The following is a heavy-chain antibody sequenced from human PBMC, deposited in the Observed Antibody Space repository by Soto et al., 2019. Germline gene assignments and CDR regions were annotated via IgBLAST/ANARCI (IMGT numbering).Heavy chain of an antibody. CDR1: GGSISSYY. V-gene: IGHV4-59*01. J-gene: IGHJ4*02. D-gene: IGHD3-3*01. CDR2: MYYSGST. Sequence: QVQLQESGPGLVKPSETLSLTCTVSGGSISSYYWSCIRQSPGKGLEWIGYMYYSGSTNYNPSLKSRVTISIDTSRNQFSLKLSSVTAADTAVYYCARGTFGVVKDWGQGNLGNVSS. CDR3: ARGTFGVVKD.